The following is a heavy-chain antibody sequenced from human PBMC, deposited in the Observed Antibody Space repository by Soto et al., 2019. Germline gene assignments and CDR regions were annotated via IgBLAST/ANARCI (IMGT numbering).Heavy chain of an antibody. V-gene: IGHV1-69*04. CDR1: GGTFSSYT. D-gene: IGHD3-10*01. CDR2: IIPILGIA. Sequence: SVKVSCKASGGTFSSYTISWVRQAPGQGLDWMGRIIPILGIANYAQKFQGRVTITADKSTSTAYMELSSLRSEDTAVYYCARDPVFSMVRGIATPPYDYWGQGTPVTVSS. J-gene: IGHJ4*02. CDR3: ARDPVFSMVRGIATPPYDY.